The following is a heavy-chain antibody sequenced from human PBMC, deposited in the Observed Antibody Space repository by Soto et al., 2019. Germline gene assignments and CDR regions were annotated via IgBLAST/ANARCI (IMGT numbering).Heavy chain of an antibody. CDR3: ARARRGNYGYPSYFDC. CDR2: IYHSEST. Sequence: SGKLSLTCTVSGRSIRSYYWSWIRQPPGKGVEWNEYIYHSESTNYTPSLKRRDNKSVDTYKHQLSLAQRSETGAHARVYYCARARRGNYGYPSYFDCWGQGTLVTVSS. J-gene: IGHJ4*02. CDR1: GRSIRSYY. V-gene: IGHV4-59*08. D-gene: IGHD3-10*01.